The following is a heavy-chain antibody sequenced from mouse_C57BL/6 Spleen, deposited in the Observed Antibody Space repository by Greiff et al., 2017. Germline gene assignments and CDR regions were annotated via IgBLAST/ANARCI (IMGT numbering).Heavy chain of an antibody. D-gene: IGHD3-1*01. V-gene: IGHV1-69*01. Sequence: QVQLQQPGAELVMPGASVKLSCKASGYTFTSYWMHWVKQRPGQGLEWIGEIDPSDSYTNSNQKFKGKSTLTVDKSSSTAYMQLSSLTSEDSAVYYCARSGDSYAMDYWGQGTSVTVSS. J-gene: IGHJ4*01. CDR1: GYTFTSYW. CDR3: ARSGDSYAMDY. CDR2: IDPSDSYT.